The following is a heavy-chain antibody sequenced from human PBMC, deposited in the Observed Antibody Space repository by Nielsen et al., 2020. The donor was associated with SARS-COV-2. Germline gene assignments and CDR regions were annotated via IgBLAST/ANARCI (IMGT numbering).Heavy chain of an antibody. Sequence: ESLKISCAASGFRFSTYSMNWIRQSPGKELEWIGYVYYSGTTNYKASLKSRVTMSVDTSKNNFSLKLSSVTAADTAVYYCARAERGYSYDDAFDIWGQGTMVTVSS. CDR3: ARAERGYSYDDAFDI. V-gene: IGHV4-59*01. J-gene: IGHJ3*02. CDR2: VYYSGTT. D-gene: IGHD5-18*01. CDR1: GFRFSTYS.